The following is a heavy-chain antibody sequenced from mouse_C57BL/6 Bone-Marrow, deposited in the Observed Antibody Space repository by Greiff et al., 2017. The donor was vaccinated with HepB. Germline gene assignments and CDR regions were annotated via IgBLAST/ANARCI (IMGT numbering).Heavy chain of an antibody. CDR3: ARSYYSSYDAMDY. V-gene: IGHV5-12*01. Sequence: EVQRVESGGGLVQPGGSLKLSCAASGFTFSDYYMYWVRQTPEKRLEWVAYISNGGGSTYYPDTVKGRFTISRDNAKNTLYLQMSRLKSEDTAMYYCARSYYSSYDAMDYWGQGTSVTVSS. CDR2: ISNGGGST. CDR1: GFTFSDYY. J-gene: IGHJ4*01. D-gene: IGHD2-5*01.